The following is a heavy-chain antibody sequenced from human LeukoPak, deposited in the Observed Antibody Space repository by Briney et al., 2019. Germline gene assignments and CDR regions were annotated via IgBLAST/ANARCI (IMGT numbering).Heavy chain of an antibody. Sequence: SETLSLTCTVSGGSISSYYWSWIRQPPGKGLEWIGYIYYSGSTNYNPSLKSRVTISVDTSKNQFSLKLSSVTAADTAVYYCARVRWFGELSSFDPWGQGTLVTVSS. V-gene: IGHV4-59*01. CDR1: GGSISSYY. CDR3: ARVRWFGELSSFDP. J-gene: IGHJ5*02. D-gene: IGHD3-10*01. CDR2: IYYSGST.